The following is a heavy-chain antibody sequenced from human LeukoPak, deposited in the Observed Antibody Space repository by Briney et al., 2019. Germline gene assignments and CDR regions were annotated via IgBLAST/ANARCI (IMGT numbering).Heavy chain of an antibody. CDR3: ARDRGAYCGGHCQGDY. CDR2: ISAYNGNT. J-gene: IGHJ4*02. Sequence: ASVKVSCKASGYTFTSYGISWVRQAPGQGLEWMGWISAYNGNTNYAQKLQGRVTLTTDTSTSTAYMELRSLTSDDPAVYYCARDRGAYCGGHCQGDYWGQGTLVTVSS. V-gene: IGHV1-18*01. D-gene: IGHD2-21*02. CDR1: GYTFTSYG.